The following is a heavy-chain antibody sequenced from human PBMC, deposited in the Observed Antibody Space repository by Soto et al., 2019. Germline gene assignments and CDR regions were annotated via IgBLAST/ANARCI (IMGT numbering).Heavy chain of an antibody. V-gene: IGHV4-30-4*01. CDR1: GGSISSGDYY. D-gene: IGHD6-6*01. Sequence: SETLSLTCTVSGGSISSGDYYWSWIRQPPGKGLEWIGYIYYSGSTYYNPSLKSRVTISVDTSKNQFSLKLSSVTAADTAVYYCARRWYSSSSPYYYYYMDVWGKGTTVTVSS. J-gene: IGHJ6*03. CDR2: IYYSGST. CDR3: ARRWYSSSSPYYYYYMDV.